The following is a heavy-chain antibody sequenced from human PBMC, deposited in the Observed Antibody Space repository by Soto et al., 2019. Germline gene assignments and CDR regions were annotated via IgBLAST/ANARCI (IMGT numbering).Heavy chain of an antibody. V-gene: IGHV4-59*01. CDR3: ARASVGGDYGVDWFDP. Sequence: QVQLQESGPGLVKPSETLSLTCTVSGGSIRTYYWSWIRQPPGKGLEWIGYIYYSGSTNYNPSLKSRVTISVDTSKNQFSLKLSSVTAADTAVYYCARASVGGDYGVDWFDPWGQGTLVTVSS. CDR2: IYYSGST. CDR1: GGSIRTYY. D-gene: IGHD4-17*01. J-gene: IGHJ5*02.